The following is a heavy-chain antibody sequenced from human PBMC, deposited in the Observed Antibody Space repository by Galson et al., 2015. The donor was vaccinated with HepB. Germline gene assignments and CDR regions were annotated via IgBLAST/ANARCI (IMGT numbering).Heavy chain of an antibody. D-gene: IGHD6-6*01. J-gene: IGHJ5*02. CDR1: GGTFSSYA. V-gene: IGHV1-69*13. Sequence: SVKVSCKASGGTFSSYAISWVRQAPGQGLEWMGGIIPIFGTANYAQKFQGRVTITADESTSTAYMELSSLRSEDTAVYYCARGPSSIAARTGFDPWGQGTLVTVSS. CDR3: ARGPSSIAARTGFDP. CDR2: IIPIFGTA.